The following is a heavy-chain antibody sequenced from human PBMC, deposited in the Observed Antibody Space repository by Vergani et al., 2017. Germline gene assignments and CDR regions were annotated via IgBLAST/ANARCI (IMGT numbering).Heavy chain of an antibody. D-gene: IGHD1-26*01. CDR3: ATVGVGTTTYYYGLDV. J-gene: IGHJ6*02. CDR2: FDPEDGET. CDR1: GYTLTGLS. Sequence: QVPLVQSGAAVKKPGASVKVSCKVSGYTLTGLSMHWVRQAPGKGLEWMGGFDPEDGETIYAQKFQGRVTMTADTSTDTAYMELSSLRSEDTAVYFCATVGVGTTTYYYGLDVWGQGTTVTVSS. V-gene: IGHV1-24*01.